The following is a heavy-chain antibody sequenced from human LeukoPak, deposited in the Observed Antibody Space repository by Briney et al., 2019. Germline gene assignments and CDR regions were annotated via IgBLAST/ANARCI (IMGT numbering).Heavy chain of an antibody. D-gene: IGHD3-10*01. CDR1: GFTFSSYA. Sequence: GGSLRLSCAASGFTFSSYAMSWVRQAPGKGLEWVSAISGSGGSTYYADSVKGRFTISRDNSKNTLYLQMNSLRAEDTAVYYCAKDPAYYYGSGSYPPDYWGQGTLVTVS. V-gene: IGHV3-23*01. J-gene: IGHJ4*02. CDR3: AKDPAYYYGSGSYPPDY. CDR2: ISGSGGST.